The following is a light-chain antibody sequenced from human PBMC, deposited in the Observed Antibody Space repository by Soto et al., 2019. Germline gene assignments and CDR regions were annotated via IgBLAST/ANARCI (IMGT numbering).Light chain of an antibody. CDR2: GAS. Sequence: EIVLTQSPGTLSFSPGERATLSCRASQSVSSTSLAWYQQKPGKAPRLLIYGASNRATGIPDRFSGSGSGTDFTLTISRLEPEDFAVYYCQQYDGSPPWTFGLGTKVEFK. CDR3: QQYDGSPPWT. J-gene: IGKJ1*01. CDR1: QSVSSTS. V-gene: IGKV3-20*01.